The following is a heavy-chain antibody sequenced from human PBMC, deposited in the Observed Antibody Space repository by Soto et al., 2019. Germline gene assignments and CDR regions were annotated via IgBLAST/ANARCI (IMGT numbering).Heavy chain of an antibody. V-gene: IGHV3-74*01. CDR1: GFIFSNYW. CDR2: ISNDGSIT. J-gene: IGHJ4*02. CDR3: AKDLTWNQADY. Sequence: AGSLRLSCAASGFIFSNYWMHWVRQTPGTGLVWVSRISNDGSITNYADSVKGRFTISRDNAKNTLYLQMNSLRAEDTAVYYCAKDLTWNQADYWGQGALVPVSS. D-gene: IGHD1-1*01.